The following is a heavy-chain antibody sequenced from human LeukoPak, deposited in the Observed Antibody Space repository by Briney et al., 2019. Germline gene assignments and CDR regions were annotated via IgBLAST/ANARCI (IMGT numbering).Heavy chain of an antibody. J-gene: IGHJ5*02. Sequence: SETLSLTCTVSGGSISSYYWSWLRQPAGKGLEWIGRIYTSGSTNYNPSLKSRVTMSVDTSKNQFSLKLSSVTAADTAVYYCARDTWRRDWFDPWGQGTLVTVSS. V-gene: IGHV4-4*07. CDR3: ARDTWRRDWFDP. CDR2: IYTSGST. CDR1: GGSISSYY. D-gene: IGHD2/OR15-2a*01.